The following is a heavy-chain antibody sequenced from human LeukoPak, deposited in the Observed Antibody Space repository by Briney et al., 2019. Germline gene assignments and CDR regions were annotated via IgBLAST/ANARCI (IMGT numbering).Heavy chain of an antibody. CDR3: AKSGYSSGWFRAFDI. J-gene: IGHJ3*02. Sequence: AGGSLILSCATSGFIFNYYAMSWVRQAPGKGLEWVSGISGSDGSTYYADSVKGRLSISRDNSKKTLFLQMNSLRAEDTAVYYCAKSGYSSGWFRAFDIWGQGTLVTVSS. D-gene: IGHD6-19*01. CDR1: GFIFNYYA. CDR2: ISGSDGST. V-gene: IGHV3-23*01.